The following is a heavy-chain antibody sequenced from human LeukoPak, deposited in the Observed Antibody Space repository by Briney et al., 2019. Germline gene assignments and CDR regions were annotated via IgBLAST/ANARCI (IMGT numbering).Heavy chain of an antibody. Sequence: ASVKVSCKASGYTFTGYYIHWVRQAPGQGLEWMGWINPNSGGTNYAQKFQGRVTMTRDTSISTAYMELSRLRSGDTAVYYCAREKNRSLGYSYGLGYWGQGILVTVSS. CDR2: INPNSGGT. J-gene: IGHJ4*02. V-gene: IGHV1-2*02. CDR3: AREKNRSLGYSYGLGY. D-gene: IGHD5-18*01. CDR1: GYTFTGYY.